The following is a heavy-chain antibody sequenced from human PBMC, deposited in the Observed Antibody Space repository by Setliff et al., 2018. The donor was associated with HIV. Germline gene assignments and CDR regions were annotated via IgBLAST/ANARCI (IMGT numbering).Heavy chain of an antibody. Sequence: GESLKISCAASGFTFSDYYMSWIRQAPGKGLEWVSYISSSSSYTNYADSVKGRFTISRDNAKNSLYLQMNSLRAEDTAAYYCARGGAYGSGSYYAFDIWGQGTMVTVSS. J-gene: IGHJ3*02. CDR3: ARGGAYGSGSYYAFDI. D-gene: IGHD3-10*01. V-gene: IGHV3-11*05. CDR2: ISSSSSYT. CDR1: GFTFSDYY.